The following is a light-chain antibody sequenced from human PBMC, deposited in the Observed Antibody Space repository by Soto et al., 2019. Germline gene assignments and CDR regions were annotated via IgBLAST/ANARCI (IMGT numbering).Light chain of an antibody. CDR2: NVS. V-gene: IGLV2-14*01. CDR3: NSYTSSSTYV. CDR1: NSDVGRYNY. J-gene: IGLJ1*01. Sequence: QSVLTQPASVSGSRGQSITISCTGTNSDVGRYNYVSWYQQHPGKAPKLIIYNVSNRPSGVSNRFSGSKPGNTASLTISGLQAEDEADYYCNSYTSSSTYVFGTGTKVTVL.